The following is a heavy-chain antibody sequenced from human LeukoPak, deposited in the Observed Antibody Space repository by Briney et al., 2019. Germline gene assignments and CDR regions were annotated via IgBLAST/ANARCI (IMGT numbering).Heavy chain of an antibody. V-gene: IGHV3-53*01. Sequence: PGGSLRLSCAGSGFIVGDTHMTWVRQAPGKGLEWASLVYSGITTHYADSVKGRFSISRDHSNNILYLQMNTLRAEDTAVYYCARLQGYSLGYQYFYYMDVWGTGTTVTVSS. D-gene: IGHD5-18*01. J-gene: IGHJ6*03. CDR1: GFIVGDTH. CDR2: VYSGITT. CDR3: ARLQGYSLGYQYFYYMDV.